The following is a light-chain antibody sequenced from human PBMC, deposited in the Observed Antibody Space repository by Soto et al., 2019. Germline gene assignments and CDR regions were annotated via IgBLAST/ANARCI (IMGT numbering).Light chain of an antibody. J-gene: IGKJ1*01. CDR3: QQYDTSPRT. CDR2: AAS. V-gene: IGKV3D-15*01. CDR1: QSVSTN. Sequence: IVMTQSPATLSVSPGERATLSCRASQSVSTNLAWYQQTPGQAPRILIYAASTRATGIPDRFSGSGSGTDFSLTISRLEPEDFAVYYCQQYDTSPRTFGQGTKVDIK.